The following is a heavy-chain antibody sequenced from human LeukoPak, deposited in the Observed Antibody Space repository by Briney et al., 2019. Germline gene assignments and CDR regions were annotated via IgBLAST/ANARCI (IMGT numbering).Heavy chain of an antibody. V-gene: IGHV1-8*01. J-gene: IGHJ4*02. CDR1: GYTFTSYD. CDR3: ARVLGNYVWGSYRYDYYFDY. Sequence: ASVKVSCKASGYTFTSYDINWVRQATGQGLEWMGWMNPNSGNTGYAQKFQGRVTMTRNTSISTAYMELSSLRSEDTAVYYSARVLGNYVWGSYRYDYYFDYWGQGTLVTVSS. CDR2: MNPNSGNT. D-gene: IGHD3-16*02.